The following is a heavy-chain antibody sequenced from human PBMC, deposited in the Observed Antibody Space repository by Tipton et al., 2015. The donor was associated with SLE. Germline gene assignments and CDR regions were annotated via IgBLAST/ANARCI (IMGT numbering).Heavy chain of an antibody. CDR3: ARDGNWDYGFDGFDI. D-gene: IGHD1-7*01. CDR2: IYTSGST. Sequence: TLSLTCTVSGGSISSYSWSWFRQPPGKGLEWIGYIYTSGSTNDNPSLKSPVTISVDTSTNQFSLKLTSVTAADTAVYFCARDGNWDYGFDGFDIWGQGTMVTVS. CDR1: GGSISSYS. J-gene: IGHJ3*02. V-gene: IGHV4-4*08.